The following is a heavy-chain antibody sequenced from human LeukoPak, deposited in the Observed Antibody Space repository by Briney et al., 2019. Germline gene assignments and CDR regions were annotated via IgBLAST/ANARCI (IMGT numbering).Heavy chain of an antibody. CDR3: ARFLPAWATYYYDSSGYYTFDY. D-gene: IGHD3-22*01. V-gene: IGHV1-69*05. CDR1: GGTFSSYA. Sequence: SVKVSCKASGGTFSSYAISWVRQAPGQGLEWMGRIIPIFGTANYTQKFRGRVTMTRNTSISTAYMELSSLRSEDTAVYYCARFLPAWATYYYDSSGYYTFDYWGQGTLVTVSS. J-gene: IGHJ4*02. CDR2: IIPIFGTA.